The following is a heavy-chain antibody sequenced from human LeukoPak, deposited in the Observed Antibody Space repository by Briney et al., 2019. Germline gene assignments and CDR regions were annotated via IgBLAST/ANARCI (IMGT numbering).Heavy chain of an antibody. Sequence: GGSLRLSCAVSGFTFSSYAMSWVRQAPGKGLEWVSAISGSGGSTYYADSVKGRFTISRDNSKNTLYLQMNSLRAEDTAVYYCARGYYYGSGSYYATFDYWGQGTLVTVSS. J-gene: IGHJ4*02. CDR3: ARGYYYGSGSYYATFDY. CDR2: ISGSGGST. CDR1: GFTFSSYA. V-gene: IGHV3-23*01. D-gene: IGHD3-10*01.